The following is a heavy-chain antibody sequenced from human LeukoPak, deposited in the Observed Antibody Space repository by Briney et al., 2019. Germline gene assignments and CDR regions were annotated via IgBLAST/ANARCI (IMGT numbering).Heavy chain of an antibody. J-gene: IGHJ4*02. Sequence: SETLSLTCTVSGGSISSYYWSWIRQPPGKGLEWIGYIYYSGSTNYNPSLKSRVTISVDTSKNQFSLKLSSVTAADTAVYYCARPLGDGYIDYWGQGTLVTVSS. V-gene: IGHV4-59*12. D-gene: IGHD3-16*01. CDR2: IYYSGST. CDR1: GGSISSYY. CDR3: ARPLGDGYIDY.